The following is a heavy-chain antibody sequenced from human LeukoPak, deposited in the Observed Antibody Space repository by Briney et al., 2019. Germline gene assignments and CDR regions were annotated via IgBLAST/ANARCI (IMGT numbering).Heavy chain of an antibody. CDR1: GFTLSSYS. V-gene: IGHV3-21*01. CDR2: ISSSSTHI. Sequence: GGSLRLSCAASGFTLSSYSMNWVRQAPGRGLEWVSYISSSSTHIYYADSVKGRFTISRDNARNSLYLQMNSLRAEDTAIYYCARSEHSSSSFDYWGQGTLVTVSS. D-gene: IGHD6-6*01. CDR3: ARSEHSSSSFDY. J-gene: IGHJ4*02.